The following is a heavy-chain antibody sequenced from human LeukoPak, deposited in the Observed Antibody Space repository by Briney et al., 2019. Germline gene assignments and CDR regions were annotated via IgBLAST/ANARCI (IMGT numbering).Heavy chain of an antibody. D-gene: IGHD5-18*01. V-gene: IGHV6-1*01. CDR2: TYFRSKWYN. CDR3: ARDLSSGTAMVEDQFDY. J-gene: IGHJ4*02. CDR1: GDSVSSNSAA. Sequence: SQTLSLTCALSGDSVSSNSAAWLWIRQSPSRGLEWLGRTYFRSKWYNVYAVSVKSRITINPDTSKNQFSLQLNSVTPEDTAVYYCARDLSSGTAMVEDQFDYWGQGTLVTVSS.